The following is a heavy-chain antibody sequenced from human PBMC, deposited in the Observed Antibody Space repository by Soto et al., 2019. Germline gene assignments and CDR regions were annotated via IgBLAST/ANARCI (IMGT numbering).Heavy chain of an antibody. CDR3: ANYCSGSDDAFDI. V-gene: IGHV4-31*03. CDR2: IYYSWST. CDR1: GGSISSGGYY. Sequence: QVQLQESGPGLVKPSQTLSLTCTVSGGSISSGGYYWSWIRQHPGKALEWIGYIYYSWSTYYNPSLKSRVTRSVDTSKNQFSLKLSSVTAADTAVYYCANYCSGSDDAFDIWGQGTMVTVSS. J-gene: IGHJ3*02. D-gene: IGHD3-10*01.